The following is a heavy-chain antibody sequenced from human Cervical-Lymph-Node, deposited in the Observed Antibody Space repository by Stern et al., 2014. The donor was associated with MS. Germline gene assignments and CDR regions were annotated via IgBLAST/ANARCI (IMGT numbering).Heavy chain of an antibody. CDR3: GRGIKTFDP. D-gene: IGHD5-24*01. V-gene: IGHV1-2*02. CDR1: GFRFTDYY. CDR2: SNPRKGAT. J-gene: IGHJ5*02. Sequence: HVQLLQPGAEVKKPGASVKVSCETSGFRFTDYYIPWVRQAPGQGLEVMGCSNPRKGATHDAQKCQGSFTMTRYTSISTGYMELNGLKSDDTAMYYCGRGIKTFDPWGQGTLVTVSS.